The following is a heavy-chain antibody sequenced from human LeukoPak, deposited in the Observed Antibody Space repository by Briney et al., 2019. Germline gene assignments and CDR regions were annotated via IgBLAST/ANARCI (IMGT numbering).Heavy chain of an antibody. CDR3: VTGVIIAVTGNDY. V-gene: IGHV3-15*07. D-gene: IGHD3-10*01. CDR1: GFTFSNVW. J-gene: IGHJ4*02. CDR2: IRSKTHGEAI. Sequence: KPGGSLRLSCAASGFTFSNVWMNWVRQAPGKGLEWVGRIRSKTHGEAIDYAAPVRGRFTISRDDSKNTLYLQLNSLKTEDTAVYYCVTGVIIAVTGNDYWGQGSLVTVSS.